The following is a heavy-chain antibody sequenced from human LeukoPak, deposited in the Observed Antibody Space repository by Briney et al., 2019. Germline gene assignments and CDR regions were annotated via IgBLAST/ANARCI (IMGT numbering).Heavy chain of an antibody. CDR3: AKGGSYSSSSGWFDP. V-gene: IGHV3-9*03. CDR1: GFTFDDYA. Sequence: PGRSLRLSCAASGFTFDDYAMHWVRQAPGKGLEWVSGISWNSGSIGYADSVKGRFTISRDNAKNSLYLQMNSLRAEDMALYYCAKGGSYSSSSGWFDPWGQGTLVTVSS. J-gene: IGHJ5*02. D-gene: IGHD6-6*01. CDR2: ISWNSGSI.